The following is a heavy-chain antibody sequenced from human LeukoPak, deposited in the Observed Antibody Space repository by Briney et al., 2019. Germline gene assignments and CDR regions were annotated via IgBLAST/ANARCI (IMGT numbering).Heavy chain of an antibody. CDR1: GGTFSSYA. D-gene: IGHD5-12*01. Sequence: SVKVSCKASGGTFSSYAISWVRQAPGQGLEWMGGIIPIFGTANYAQKFQGRVTITADESTSTAYMELSSLRSEDTAVYYCARARYASFNYYYYYMDVWGKGTTVTISS. J-gene: IGHJ6*03. CDR3: ARARYASFNYYYYYMDV. V-gene: IGHV1-69*01. CDR2: IIPIFGTA.